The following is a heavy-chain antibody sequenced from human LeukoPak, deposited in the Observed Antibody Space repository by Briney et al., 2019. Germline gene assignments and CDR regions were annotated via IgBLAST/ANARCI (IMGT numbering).Heavy chain of an antibody. J-gene: IGHJ4*02. V-gene: IGHV3-23*01. CDR3: VREDTPATANY. CDR1: GFNFANHA. CDR2: ISGGGDIT. D-gene: IGHD2-21*02. Sequence: QPGGSLRLSCAASGFNFANHAMSWVRQTAGKGLEWDSAISGGGDITYCADSVKGRFTISRDNSKDTLFLQMHSLRPGDTAVYYCVREDTPATANYWGQGTLVTISS.